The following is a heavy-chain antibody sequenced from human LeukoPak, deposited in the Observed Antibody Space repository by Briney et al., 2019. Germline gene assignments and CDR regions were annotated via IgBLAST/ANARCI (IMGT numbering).Heavy chain of an antibody. CDR2: IKYDGTHK. CDR3: ASSHDSSGND. CDR1: GISFSSYG. D-gene: IGHD3-22*01. Sequence: GGSLRLSCVASGISFSSYGMAWVRQAPGKGLEWVANIKYDGTHKFYADSVKGRFTISRDNAKNSLFLEMNSLTADDTAVYFCASSHDSSGNDWGQGTLVTVSS. V-gene: IGHV3-7*01. J-gene: IGHJ4*02.